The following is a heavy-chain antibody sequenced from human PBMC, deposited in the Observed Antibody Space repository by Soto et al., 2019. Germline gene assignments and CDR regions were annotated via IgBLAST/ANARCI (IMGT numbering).Heavy chain of an antibody. CDR3: AREERWLQFGAFDI. CDR1: GFTVSSNY. J-gene: IGHJ3*02. V-gene: IGHV3-53*01. CDR2: IYSGGST. Sequence: PGGSLRLSCAASGFTVSSNYMSWVRQAPGKGLEWVSVIYSGGSTYYADSVKGRFTISRDNSKNTLYLQMNSLRAEDTAVYYCAREERWLQFGAFDIWGQVTMVTVSS. D-gene: IGHD5-12*01.